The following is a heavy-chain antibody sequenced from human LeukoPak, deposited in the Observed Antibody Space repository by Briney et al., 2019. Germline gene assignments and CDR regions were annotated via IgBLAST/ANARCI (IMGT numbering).Heavy chain of an antibody. CDR3: ARERITMVRGVKDYYYMDV. V-gene: IGHV4-34*01. D-gene: IGHD3-10*01. CDR2: INHSGST. CDR1: GGSFSGYY. J-gene: IGHJ6*03. Sequence: LETLSLTCAVYGGSFSGYYWSWIRQPPGKGLEWIGEINHSGSTNYNPSLKSRVTISVDTSKNQFSLKLSSVTAADTAVYYCARERITMVRGVKDYYYMDVWGKGTTVTVSS.